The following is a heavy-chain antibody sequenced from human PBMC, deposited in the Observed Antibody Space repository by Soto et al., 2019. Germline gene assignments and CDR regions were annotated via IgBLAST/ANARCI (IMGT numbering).Heavy chain of an antibody. V-gene: IGHV3-21*01. D-gene: IGHD1-7*01. CDR3: ARDWRLTGTTEDVAHIDY. CDR2: ISSTSSYI. J-gene: IGHJ4*02. Sequence: EVQLVESGGGLVKPGGSLRLSCAASGFTFSTYSMNWVRQAPGKGLEWVSSISSTSSYIYYADSVKGRFTISRDNAKNSLYLQMNSLRAEDTAVYYCARDWRLTGTTEDVAHIDYWGQGTLVTVSS. CDR1: GFTFSTYS.